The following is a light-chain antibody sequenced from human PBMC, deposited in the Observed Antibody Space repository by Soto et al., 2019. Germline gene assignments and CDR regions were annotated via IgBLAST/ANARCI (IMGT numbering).Light chain of an antibody. CDR1: QSVSST. V-gene: IGKV3-15*01. CDR3: QQYNNWPPIT. CDR2: GAS. J-gene: IGKJ5*01. Sequence: EIVMTQSPGTLSVSPGERATLSCRASQSVSSTLAWYQQKPGQAPRLLIYGASTRATGIPARFSGSGSGTEFTLTIRSLQSEDFAVYYCQQYNNWPPITFGQGTRLEIK.